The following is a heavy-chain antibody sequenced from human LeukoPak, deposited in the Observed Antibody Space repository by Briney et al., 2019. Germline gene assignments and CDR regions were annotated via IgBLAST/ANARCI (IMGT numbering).Heavy chain of an antibody. Sequence: PSETLSLTCTVSGGSISSYYWSWIRQPPGKGLEWIGYIYYSGSTNYNPSLKSRVTISVDTSKNQFSLKLSSVTAADTAVYYCARVVRGVIMNYYYMDVWGKGTTVTISS. CDR3: ARVVRGVIMNYYYMDV. D-gene: IGHD3-10*01. V-gene: IGHV4-59*01. J-gene: IGHJ6*03. CDR2: IYYSGST. CDR1: GGSISSYY.